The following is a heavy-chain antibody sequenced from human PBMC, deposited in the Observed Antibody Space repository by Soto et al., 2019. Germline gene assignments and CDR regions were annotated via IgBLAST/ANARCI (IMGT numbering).Heavy chain of an antibody. Sequence: SVKVSCKASGGTFSSYAISWVRQAPGQGLERMGGIIPIFGTANYAQKFQGRVTITADASTSTAYMELRSLSSDDTAVYNCARDQAMAQFDYWGQGTLVTVSS. J-gene: IGHJ4*02. V-gene: IGHV1-69*13. D-gene: IGHD5-18*01. CDR1: GGTFSSYA. CDR3: ARDQAMAQFDY. CDR2: IIPIFGTA.